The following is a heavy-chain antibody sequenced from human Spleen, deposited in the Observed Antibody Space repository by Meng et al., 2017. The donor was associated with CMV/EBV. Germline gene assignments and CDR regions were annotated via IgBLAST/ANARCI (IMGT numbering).Heavy chain of an antibody. D-gene: IGHD5-18*01. V-gene: IGHV3-30-3*01. CDR3: ARDVDPSVYSYGGFDP. CDR1: GFTFSSYT. CDR2: ISYDGSNK. Sequence: GESLKISCAASGFTFSSYTMHWVRQAPGKGLEWVAVISYDGSNKYYADSVKGRFTISRDNSKNTLYLQMNSLRAEDTAVYYCARDVDPSVYSYGGFDPWGQGTLVTVSS. J-gene: IGHJ5*02.